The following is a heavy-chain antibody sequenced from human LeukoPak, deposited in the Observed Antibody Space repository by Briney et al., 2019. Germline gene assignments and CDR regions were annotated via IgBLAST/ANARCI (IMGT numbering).Heavy chain of an antibody. CDR3: ARAYGSGSYFSPYFDY. D-gene: IGHD3-10*01. V-gene: IGHV4-30-4*01. CDR1: GGSISSGDYY. J-gene: IGHJ4*02. CDR2: IYYSGST. Sequence: PSQTLSLTCTVSGGSISSGDYYWSWIRQPPGKGLEWIGYIYYSGSTYYNPSLKSRVTISVDTSKNQFSLKLSSVTAADTAVYYCARAYGSGSYFSPYFDYWGQGTPVTVSS.